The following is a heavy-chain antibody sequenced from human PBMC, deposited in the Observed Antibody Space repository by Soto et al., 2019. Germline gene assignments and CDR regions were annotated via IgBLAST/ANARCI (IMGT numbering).Heavy chain of an antibody. Sequence: QVQLVQSGAEVQQPGASVKVSCKASGYTFTGYFMHWVRQAPGQGLEWMGWINPNSGGTNYAQKFQGRVTMTRDTSISTAYMELSRLTSDDTAVYYCARSLSTISARPDYWGQGTLVTVSS. CDR3: ARSLSTISARPDY. J-gene: IGHJ4*02. CDR1: GYTFTGYF. CDR2: INPNSGGT. D-gene: IGHD6-6*01. V-gene: IGHV1-2*02.